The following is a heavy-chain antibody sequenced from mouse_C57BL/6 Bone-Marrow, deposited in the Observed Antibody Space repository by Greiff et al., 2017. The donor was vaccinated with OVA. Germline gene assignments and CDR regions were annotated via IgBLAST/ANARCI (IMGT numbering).Heavy chain of an antibody. V-gene: IGHV1-66*01. CDR2: IYPGSGNT. D-gene: IGHD2-2*01. CDR1: GYSFTRYY. J-gene: IGHJ1*03. CDR3: ARSWFPYWDFDV. Sequence: VQLQQSGPELVKPGASVKISCKASGYSFTRYYIHWVQQRPGQGLEWIGWIYPGSGNTKYNEKFKGKATLTADTSSSTAYMQLSSLTSEDSAVYYCARSWFPYWDFDVWGTGTTVTVSS.